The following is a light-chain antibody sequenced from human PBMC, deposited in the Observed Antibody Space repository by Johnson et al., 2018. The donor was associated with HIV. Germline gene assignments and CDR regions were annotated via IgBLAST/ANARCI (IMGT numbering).Light chain of an antibody. Sequence: QAVLTQPHSVSAAPGQTVNISCSGNVSNIESYFVSWYQQLPGAAPTLLIYENDKRPSGIPDRFSGSKSGTSATLGITGLQTGDEADYYCGTWDNSLSAVFGTGTKVTVL. CDR2: END. V-gene: IGLV1-51*02. J-gene: IGLJ1*01. CDR1: VSNIESYF. CDR3: GTWDNSLSAV.